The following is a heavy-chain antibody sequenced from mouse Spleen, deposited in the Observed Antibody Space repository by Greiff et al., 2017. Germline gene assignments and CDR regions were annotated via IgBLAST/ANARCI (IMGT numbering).Heavy chain of an antibody. J-gene: IGHJ4*01. CDR3: ARHRRATGYAMDY. D-gene: IGHD3-1*01. CDR2: IWSDGST. CDR1: GFSLTSYG. V-gene: IGHV2-6-1*01. Sequence: VQVVESGPGLVAPSQSLSITCTISGFSLTSYGVHWVRQPPGKGLEWLVVIWSDGSTTYNSSLKSRLSISKDNSKSQVFLKMNILQTDDTAMYYCARHRRATGYAMDYWGQGTSVTVSS.